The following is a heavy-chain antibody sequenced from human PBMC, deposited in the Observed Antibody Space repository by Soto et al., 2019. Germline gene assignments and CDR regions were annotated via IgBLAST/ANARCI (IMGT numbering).Heavy chain of an antibody. V-gene: IGHV1-69*13. CDR3: AKLQGSGSYYDDDN. J-gene: IGHJ4*02. CDR2: IVPVFGTA. D-gene: IGHD3-10*01. CDR1: GGPSNNYG. Sequence: SVKVSCKALGGPSNNYGDSWVRQAPGQGLEWMGGIVPVFGTANYAPKFQGRLRITAGDSTRTVNMELRSLTSDDTAVYYCAKLQGSGSYYDDDNWGQGTLVTVSS.